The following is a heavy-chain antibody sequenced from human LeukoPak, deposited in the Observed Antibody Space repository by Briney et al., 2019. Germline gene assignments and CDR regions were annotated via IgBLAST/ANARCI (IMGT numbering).Heavy chain of an antibody. CDR2: IIPMFGTA. CDR1: GGTFSSYA. J-gene: IGHJ4*02. CDR3: AILPYYYDSPIPFDY. D-gene: IGHD3-22*01. V-gene: IGHV1-69*05. Sequence: ASVKVSCKASGGTFSSYAISWVRQAPGQGLEWMGGIIPMFGTAKYAQKVQGRVTMSTDESTSTAYMELRSLRSDDTAVYYCAILPYYYDSPIPFDYWGQGTLVTVSS.